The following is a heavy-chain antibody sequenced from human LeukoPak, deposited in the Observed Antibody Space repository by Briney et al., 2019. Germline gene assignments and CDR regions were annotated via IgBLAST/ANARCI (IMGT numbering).Heavy chain of an antibody. CDR2: IWHDGSIK. Sequence: GRSLRLSCAASGFTFSTYGMHWVRQAPGKGLEWVAAIWHDGSIKYYADSVKGRFTISRDNSKNTLYLQMNSLRAEDTAVYYCARAVGPFDFWGPGTIVIVSS. J-gene: IGHJ3*01. CDR1: GFTFSTYG. CDR3: ARAVGPFDF. V-gene: IGHV3-33*01.